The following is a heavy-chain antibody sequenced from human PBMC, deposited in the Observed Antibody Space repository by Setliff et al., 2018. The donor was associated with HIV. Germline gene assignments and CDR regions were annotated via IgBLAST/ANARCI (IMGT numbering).Heavy chain of an antibody. CDR1: GYTFTNYF. CDR3: ARSGWIQLWFNYYYGMDV. CDR2: MNPNSGNT. D-gene: IGHD5-18*01. J-gene: IGHJ6*02. Sequence: ASVKVSCKASGYTFTNYFMHWVRQAPGQGLEWMGWMNPNSGNTGYAQKFQGRVTMTRNTSISTAYMELSSLRSEDTAVYYCARSGWIQLWFNYYYGMDVWGQGTTVTVSS. V-gene: IGHV1-8*02.